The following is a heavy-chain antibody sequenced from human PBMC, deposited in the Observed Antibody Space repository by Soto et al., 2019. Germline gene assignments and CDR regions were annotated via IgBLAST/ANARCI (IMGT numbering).Heavy chain of an antibody. CDR3: ARQITMIVVVNRAPLTD. V-gene: IGHV4-61*01. CDR1: GGSVSRNSEY. Sequence: SETLSLTCTVSGGSVSRNSEYWTWLRQPPGKGLEWIGYFFSSGSTNYNPSLKSRVTISVDTSKNQFSLKLSSVTAADTAVYYCARQITMIVVVNRAPLTDWGQGTLVPXSS. CDR2: FFSSGST. J-gene: IGHJ4*02. D-gene: IGHD3-22*01.